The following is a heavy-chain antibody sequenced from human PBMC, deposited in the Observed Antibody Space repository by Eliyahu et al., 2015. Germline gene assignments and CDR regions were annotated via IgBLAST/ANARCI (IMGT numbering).Heavy chain of an antibody. CDR1: GFAFSRFA. CDR3: ATTAVAGTRPPGY. J-gene: IGHJ4*02. D-gene: IGHD6-19*01. V-gene: IGHV3-23*04. CDR2: ITSSGGGT. Sequence: VQLVESGGGLVQPGGSLRLSXAASGFAFSRFAMNWVRQAPGKGLEWLSAITSSGGGTSYADSVKGQFTISRDNSKNTLYLQMNSLRDEDTAVYYCATTAVAGTRPPGYWGQGTLVTVSS.